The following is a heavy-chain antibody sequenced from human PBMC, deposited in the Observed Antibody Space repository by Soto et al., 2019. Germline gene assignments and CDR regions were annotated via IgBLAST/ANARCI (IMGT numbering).Heavy chain of an antibody. CDR2: IYHSGST. CDR1: SGSISSSNW. V-gene: IGHV4-4*02. Sequence: QVQLQESGPGLVKPSGTLSLTCAVSSGSISSSNWWSWVRQPPGKGLEWIGEIYHSGSTNYNPSLKGRVTKSVDKSKNQFPLKLSSVTAADTAVYYCASRTRGVAAAGNRDWYFDLWGRGTLVTVSS. J-gene: IGHJ2*01. D-gene: IGHD6-13*01. CDR3: ASRTRGVAAAGNRDWYFDL.